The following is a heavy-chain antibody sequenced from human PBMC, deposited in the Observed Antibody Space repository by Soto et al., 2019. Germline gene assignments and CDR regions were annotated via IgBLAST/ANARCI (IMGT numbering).Heavy chain of an antibody. J-gene: IGHJ6*02. Sequence: EVQLVESGGGLIQPGGSLRLSCAASGFTVSSNYMSWVRQAPGKGLEWVSVIYSGGSTYYADSVKGRFTISRDNSKNTLYLQMNSLRAEDTAVYYCASPHSPRGYYYGMDVWGHGTTVTVSS. CDR3: ASPHSPRGYYYGMDV. D-gene: IGHD3-16*01. V-gene: IGHV3-53*01. CDR1: GFTVSSNY. CDR2: IYSGGST.